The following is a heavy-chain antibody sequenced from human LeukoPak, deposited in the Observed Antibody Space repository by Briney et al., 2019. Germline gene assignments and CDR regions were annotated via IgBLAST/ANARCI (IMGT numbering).Heavy chain of an antibody. CDR3: ARGTPLDRVSHYNWFDP. CDR2: IIPIFGTA. V-gene: IGHV1-69*13. D-gene: IGHD1-1*01. Sequence: ASVKVSCKASGGTFSSCAISWVRQAPGQGLEWMGGIIPIFGTANYAQKFQGRVTITADESTSAAYMELSSLRSEDTAVYYCARGTPLDRVSHYNWFDPWGQGTLVTVSS. CDR1: GGTFSSCA. J-gene: IGHJ5*02.